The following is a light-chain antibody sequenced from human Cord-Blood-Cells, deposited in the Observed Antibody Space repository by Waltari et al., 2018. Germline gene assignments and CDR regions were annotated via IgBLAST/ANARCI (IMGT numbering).Light chain of an antibody. J-gene: IGKJ3*01. CDR2: AAS. CDR3: QQSYSTIFT. CDR1: QSISSY. V-gene: IGKV1-39*01. Sequence: DIQMTQSPSSLSASVGHRVTLTCRASQSISSYLNWYQQKPGKAPKLLIYAASSLQSGVPSRFSGSGSGTDFTLTISSLQPEDFATYYCQQSYSTIFTFGPGTKVDIK.